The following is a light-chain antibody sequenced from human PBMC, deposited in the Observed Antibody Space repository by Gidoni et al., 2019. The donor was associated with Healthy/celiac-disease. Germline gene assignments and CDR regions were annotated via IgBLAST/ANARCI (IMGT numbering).Light chain of an antibody. Sequence: QSVLTQPPSLSGAPGQTVTISCTGSSSNIAAGYDVHWYQQLPGTAPKLLIYGNSNRPSGVPDRFSGSKSGTSASLAITGLQAEDEADYYCQSYDSSLSGVVFGGGTKLTVL. CDR2: GNS. CDR3: QSYDSSLSGVV. J-gene: IGLJ2*01. CDR1: SSNIAAGYD. V-gene: IGLV1-40*01.